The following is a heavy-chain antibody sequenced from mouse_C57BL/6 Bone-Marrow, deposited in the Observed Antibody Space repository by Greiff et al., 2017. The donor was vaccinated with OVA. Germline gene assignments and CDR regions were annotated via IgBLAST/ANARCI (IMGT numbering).Heavy chain of an antibody. CDR1: GFSLTSYG. J-gene: IGHJ1*03. CDR3: ARNDDGGGYFDV. D-gene: IGHD1-2*01. CDR2: IWSDGST. Sequence: VKLQESGPGLVAPSQSLSITCTVSGFSLTSYGVHWVRQPPGKGLEWLVVIWSDGSTTYNSALKSRLSISKDNSKSQVFLKMNSLQTDDTAMYYCARNDDGGGYFDVWGTGTTVTVSS. V-gene: IGHV2-6*03.